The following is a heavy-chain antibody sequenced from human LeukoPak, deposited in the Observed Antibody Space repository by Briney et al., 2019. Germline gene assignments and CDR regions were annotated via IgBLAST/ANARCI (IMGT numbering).Heavy chain of an antibody. CDR2: IYHSGNT. CDR3: GRVGAAPPSDYGGYYYFDY. J-gene: IGHJ4*02. V-gene: IGHV4-38-2*02. CDR1: GYSISSGYY. D-gene: IGHD4-23*01. Sequence: SETLSLTCSVSGYSISSGYYWGWIRQPPGKGLEWIGSIYHSGNTLYNPSLKSRVTISVDTSKNQFSLKLRSVTAADTAVYYCGRVGAAPPSDYGGYYYFDYWGQGNLVTVSS.